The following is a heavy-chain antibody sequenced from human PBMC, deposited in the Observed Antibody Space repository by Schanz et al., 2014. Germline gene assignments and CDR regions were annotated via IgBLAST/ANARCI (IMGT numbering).Heavy chain of an antibody. D-gene: IGHD1-26*01. J-gene: IGHJ4*02. CDR1: GFTFSEVY. Sequence: VRLVESGGGLVEPGGSLRLSCSGSGFTFSEVYMSWVRQAPGKGLEWVAFIRYDGGDDQFADSVKGRFYISRDNAKQTVLLHMTGLRRDDTAVYYCAKDGGVVGGVTFEYWGQGALVIVSS. CDR2: IRYDGGDD. V-gene: IGHV3-30*02. CDR3: AKDGGVVGGVTFEY.